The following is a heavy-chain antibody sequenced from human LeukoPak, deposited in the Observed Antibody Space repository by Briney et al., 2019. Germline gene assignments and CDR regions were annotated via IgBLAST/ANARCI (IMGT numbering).Heavy chain of an antibody. D-gene: IGHD1-14*01. CDR1: GDSVTNDLF. CDR2: FCLGRDT. CDR3: ARWASISREPGGFFDH. V-gene: IGHV4-38-2*02. J-gene: IGHJ4*02. Sequence: SETLSLTCTVSGDSVTNDLFWGWVRQPPGKELEWIGSFCLGRDTYYRPSLKSRVTISVGTSKNHFSLDLNSVTAADTAVYYCARWASISREPGGFFDHWGQGTLVTVSS.